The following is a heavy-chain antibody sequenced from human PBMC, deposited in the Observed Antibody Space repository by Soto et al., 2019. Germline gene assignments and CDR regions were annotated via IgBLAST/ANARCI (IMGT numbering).Heavy chain of an antibody. V-gene: IGHV5-51*01. CDR2: IYPGDSDT. J-gene: IGHJ6*02. CDR3: ARFAHIGGGQYKYCSSTSCPSGMDV. D-gene: IGHD2-2*01. Sequence: GESLKISCKGSGYSFTSYWIGWVRQMPGKGLEWMGIIYPGDSDTRYSPSFQGQVTISADKSISTAYLQWSSLKAPDTAMYYCARFAHIGGGQYKYCSSTSCPSGMDVWGQGTTVTVSS. CDR1: GYSFTSYW.